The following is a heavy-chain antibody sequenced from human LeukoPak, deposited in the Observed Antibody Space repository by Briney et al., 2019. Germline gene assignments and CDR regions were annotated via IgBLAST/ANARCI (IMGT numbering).Heavy chain of an antibody. CDR2: IYYSGST. V-gene: IGHV4-39*01. CDR1: GGSISSSSYY. CDR3: AGHQHYDSSGYDY. J-gene: IGHJ4*02. D-gene: IGHD3-22*01. Sequence: SETLSLTCTVSGGSISSSSYYWGWIRQPPGKGLEWIGSIYYSGSTYYNPSLKSRVTISVDTSKNQFSLKLSSVTAADTAVYYCAGHQHYDSSGYDYWGQGTLVTVSS.